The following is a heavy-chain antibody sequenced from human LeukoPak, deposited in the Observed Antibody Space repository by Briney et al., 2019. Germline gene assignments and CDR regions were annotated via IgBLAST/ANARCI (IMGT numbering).Heavy chain of an antibody. V-gene: IGHV4-61*02. Sequence: SQTLSLTYSVSGGSIYGSTYYWSWIRQPAGKGLEWIGRIYTSGSTNYNPSLKSRVTISVDTSKNQFSLKLSSVTAADTAVYYCARGPRLWFGESHYYYYGMDVWGQGTTVTVSS. CDR1: GGSIYGSTYY. CDR3: ARGPRLWFGESHYYYYGMDV. J-gene: IGHJ6*02. D-gene: IGHD3-10*01. CDR2: IYTSGST.